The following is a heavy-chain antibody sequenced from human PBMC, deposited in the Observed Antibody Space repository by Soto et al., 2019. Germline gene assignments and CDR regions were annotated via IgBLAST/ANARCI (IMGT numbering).Heavy chain of an antibody. D-gene: IGHD3-16*01. CDR1: GFALSRYG. CDR2: LWFDGSKQ. Sequence: GGSLRLSCVVSGFALSRYGMHWVRQAPGKGLEWVAVLWFDGSKQYYADSVKGRFTISKDNSKNTLYLEMDSLRAEDTAVYYCAKDFLFASPFDYWGQGTLVTVSS. J-gene: IGHJ4*02. CDR3: AKDFLFASPFDY. V-gene: IGHV3-33*06.